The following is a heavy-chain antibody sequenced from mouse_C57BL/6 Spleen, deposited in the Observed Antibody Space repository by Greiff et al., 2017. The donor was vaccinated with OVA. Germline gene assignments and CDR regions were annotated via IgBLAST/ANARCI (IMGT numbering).Heavy chain of an antibody. CDR2: IDPSDSYT. Sequence: VQLQQPGAELVMPGASVKLSCKASGYTFTSYWMHWVKQRPGQGLEWIGEIDPSDSYTNYNQKFKGKSTLTVDKSSSTAYMQLSSLTSEDSAVYYCARGGDGYDGFAYWGQGTLVTVSA. CDR1: GYTFTSYW. J-gene: IGHJ3*01. CDR3: ARGGDGYDGFAY. D-gene: IGHD2-2*01. V-gene: IGHV1-69*01.